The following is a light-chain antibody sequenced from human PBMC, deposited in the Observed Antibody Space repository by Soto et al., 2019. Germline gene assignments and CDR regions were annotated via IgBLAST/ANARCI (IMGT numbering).Light chain of an antibody. CDR1: SGSIASNY. Sequence: NFMLAQPHSVSESPGKTVIISCTRSSGSIASNYVQWYQQRPGNAPTTVVYEDNQRPSRVPDRFSGSIDSSSNSASLTISGLKPEDKADYYFQSYDSSTQERLFGGGTTLTVL. CDR2: EDN. J-gene: IGLJ2*01. V-gene: IGLV6-57*03. CDR3: QSYDSSTQERL.